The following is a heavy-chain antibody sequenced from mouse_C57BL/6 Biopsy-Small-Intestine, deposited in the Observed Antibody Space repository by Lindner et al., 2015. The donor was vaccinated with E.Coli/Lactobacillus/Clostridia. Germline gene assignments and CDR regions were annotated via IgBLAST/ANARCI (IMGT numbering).Heavy chain of an antibody. CDR1: GYTFTSYG. D-gene: IGHD2-12*01. V-gene: IGHV1-81*01. CDR2: IFPRSGNT. Sequence: VQLQESGAELARPGASVKLSCKASGYTFTSYGLGWVKQRTGQGLEWIGEIFPRSGNTYYNEKFKGKATLTADKSSSTAYMELRSLTSEDSAVYFCAREGAYYSHYDAMDYWGQGTSVTVSS. CDR3: AREGAYYSHYDAMDY. J-gene: IGHJ4*01.